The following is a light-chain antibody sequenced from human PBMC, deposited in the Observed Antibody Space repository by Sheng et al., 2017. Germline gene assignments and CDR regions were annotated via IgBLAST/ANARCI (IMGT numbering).Light chain of an antibody. CDR2: SAS. CDR1: QSISAN. V-gene: IGKV3-11*01. CDR3: QQRSDWPPET. J-gene: IGKJ4*01. Sequence: IVLTQSPATLSLSPGERATLSCRASQSISANLAWYQQKPGQPPRLLIHSASTRATGIPARFSGSGSATDFTLTISSLEADDFAVYYCQQRSDWPPETFGGGTKVEIK.